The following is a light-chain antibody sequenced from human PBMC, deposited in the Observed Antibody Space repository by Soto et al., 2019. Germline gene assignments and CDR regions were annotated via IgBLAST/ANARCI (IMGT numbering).Light chain of an antibody. CDR2: HAS. CDR1: QSISSW. Sequence: IQMTQSPSPLSASVGDRVTITCRASQSISSWLAWYQQKPGKAPKLLIYHASSLESGVPSRFSGSGSGTEFTLTISSLQPDDFATYYCQQYKSYPWTFGQGTKVDIK. CDR3: QQYKSYPWT. V-gene: IGKV1-5*01. J-gene: IGKJ1*01.